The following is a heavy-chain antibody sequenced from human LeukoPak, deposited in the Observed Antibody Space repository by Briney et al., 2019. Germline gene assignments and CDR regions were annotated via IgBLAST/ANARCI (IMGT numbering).Heavy chain of an antibody. J-gene: IGHJ4*02. V-gene: IGHV3-23*01. CDR1: GFTFSSYA. CDR3: VKSGSGSYYNPDFDY. D-gene: IGHD3-10*01. CDR2: ISYSGGST. Sequence: GGSLRLSCAASGFTFSSYAMSWVRQTPGKGLQWGSSISYSGGSTQYANSVEGRFTISRDNSKNTLYLQMNSLRAEDTAVYYCVKSGSGSYYNPDFDYWGQGTLVTVSS.